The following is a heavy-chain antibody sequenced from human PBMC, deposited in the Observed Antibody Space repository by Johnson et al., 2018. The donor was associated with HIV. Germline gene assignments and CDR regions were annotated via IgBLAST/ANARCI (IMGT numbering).Heavy chain of an antibody. CDR1: GFTFSSYG. D-gene: IGHD1-26*01. Sequence: QVQLVESGGGVVQPGGSLRLSCAASGFTFSSYGMHWVRQAPGKGLEWVAFIRYDGSNKYYADSVKGRFTISRDNFKNRLYLQMDSLRAEDTAVYYCARLEELLRAFDIWGQGTMVIVSS. J-gene: IGHJ3*02. CDR2: IRYDGSNK. V-gene: IGHV3-30*02. CDR3: ARLEELLRAFDI.